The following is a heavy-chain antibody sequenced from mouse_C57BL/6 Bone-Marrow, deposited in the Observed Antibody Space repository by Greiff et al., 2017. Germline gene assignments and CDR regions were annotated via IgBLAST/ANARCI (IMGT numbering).Heavy chain of an antibody. CDR1: GFTFSSYG. CDR2: ISSGGSYT. J-gene: IGHJ3*01. CDR3: ARRGFSWFAY. Sequence: DVQLQESGGDLVKPGGSLKLSCAASGFTFSSYGMSWVRQTPDKRLEWVATISSGGSYTYYPDSVKGRFTISRDNAKNTLYLHMSSLKSEDTDMDYCARRGFSWFAYWGQGTLVTVSA. V-gene: IGHV5-6*01.